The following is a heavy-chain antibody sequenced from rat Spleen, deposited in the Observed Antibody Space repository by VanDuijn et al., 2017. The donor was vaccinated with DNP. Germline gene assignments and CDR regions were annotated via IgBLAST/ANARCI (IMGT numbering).Heavy chain of an antibody. V-gene: IGHV5-31*01. Sequence: EVQLVESGGDLVQPGRSPKLSCVASGFTFNNYWMTWIRQVPGKGLEWVASITSSGGSTYYPDSVKGRFTFSRDNAKSNLYLQMDSLRSDDTATYYCATSTGAYWGQGTLVTVAS. J-gene: IGHJ3*01. CDR1: GFTFNNYW. CDR3: ATSTGAY. CDR2: ITSSGGST. D-gene: IGHD1-2*01.